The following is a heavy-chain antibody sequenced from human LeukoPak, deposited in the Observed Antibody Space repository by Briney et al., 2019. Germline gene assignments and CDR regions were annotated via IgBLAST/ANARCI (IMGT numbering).Heavy chain of an antibody. J-gene: IGHJ4*02. Sequence: GGSLRLSCAASGFTFDDYAMHWVRQTPGKGLEWVSGISWNSGSLYYADSVKGRFTISRDNPKNFLYLQMNSLRAEGMALYYCAKDVNTNVEYYFDYWGQGTLVTVSS. CDR1: GFTFDDYA. CDR2: ISWNSGSL. CDR3: AKDVNTNVEYYFDY. V-gene: IGHV3-9*03. D-gene: IGHD2-2*01.